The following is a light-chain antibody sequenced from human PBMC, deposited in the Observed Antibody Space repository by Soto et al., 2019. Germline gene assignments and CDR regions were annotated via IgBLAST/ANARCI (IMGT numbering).Light chain of an antibody. CDR3: QSYDNSLSGAWV. CDR2: ANN. CDR1: RSNLGAGYD. Sequence: QSVLTQPPSVSGAPGQGITISCTGTRSNLGAGYDVHWYQQLPGAAPKLLIYANNKRPSGVLDRFSGSKSGTSASLAITGLQAEDEADYYCQSYDNSLSGAWVFGGETKLTVL. J-gene: IGLJ3*02. V-gene: IGLV1-40*01.